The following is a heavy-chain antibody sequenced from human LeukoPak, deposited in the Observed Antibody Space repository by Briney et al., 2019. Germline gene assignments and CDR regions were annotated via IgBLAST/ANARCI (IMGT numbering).Heavy chain of an antibody. V-gene: IGHV3-21*01. CDR1: GFTFTSYS. CDR2: ISSSSTYI. CDR3: ARPDYYGSGRDY. J-gene: IGHJ4*02. Sequence: GGSLRLSCAASGFTFTSYSMNWVRQAPGRGLEWVSSISSSSTYIYYADSVKGRFTISRDNAKNSLYLQMNSLRAEDTAVYYCARPDYYGSGRDYWGQGTLVTVSS. D-gene: IGHD3-10*01.